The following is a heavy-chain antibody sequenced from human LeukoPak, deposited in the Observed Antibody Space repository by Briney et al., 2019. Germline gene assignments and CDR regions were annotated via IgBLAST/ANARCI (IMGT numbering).Heavy chain of an antibody. CDR3: ARVQPLEWLTHSVDY. J-gene: IGHJ4*02. V-gene: IGHV3-7*01. Sequence: PGGSLRLSCAASGFTFSSYLMSWVRQAPGKGLEWVANIKQDGSEKYYVDSVKGRFTISRDNAKNSLYLQMNSLRAEDTAVYYCARVQPLEWLTHSVDYWGQGTLVTVSS. CDR2: IKQDGSEK. CDR1: GFTFSSYL. D-gene: IGHD3-3*01.